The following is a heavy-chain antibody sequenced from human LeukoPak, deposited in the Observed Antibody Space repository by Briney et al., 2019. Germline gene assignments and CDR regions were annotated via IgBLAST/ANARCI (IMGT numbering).Heavy chain of an antibody. Sequence: SETLFLTCAVYGGSFSGYYWSWIRQPPGKGLEWIGEINHSGGTNYNPSLKSRVTISVDTSKNQFSLKLSSVTAADTAVYYCARSPSIAARGGVDYWGQGTLVTVSS. CDR3: ARSPSIAARGGVDY. D-gene: IGHD6-6*01. V-gene: IGHV4-34*01. CDR2: INHSGGT. J-gene: IGHJ4*02. CDR1: GGSFSGYY.